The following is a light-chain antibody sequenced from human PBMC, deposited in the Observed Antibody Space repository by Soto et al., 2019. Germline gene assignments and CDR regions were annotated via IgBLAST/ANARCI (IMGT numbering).Light chain of an antibody. V-gene: IGKV3-11*01. CDR3: QQRSDSPPLT. Sequence: VLTQSPATLSLSPGDRATLSCRASQSVFGYLAWYQHKPGQAPRLLIYDAYKRATGVPARFSGSGSETDFTLSISSLEPEDFAVYYCQQRSDSPPLTFGGGTRVEIK. CDR1: QSVFGY. CDR2: DAY. J-gene: IGKJ4*01.